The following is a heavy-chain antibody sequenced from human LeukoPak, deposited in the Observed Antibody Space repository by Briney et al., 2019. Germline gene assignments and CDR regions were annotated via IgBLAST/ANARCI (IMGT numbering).Heavy chain of an antibody. CDR3: ARGVSYDY. CDR1: GFTFSSYA. Sequence: AGGSLGLSCAASGFTFSSYAMHWVRQAPGKGLEWVAVISYDGSNKYYADSVKGRFTISRDNSKNTLYLQMNSLRAEDTAVYYCARGVSYDYWGQGTLVTVSS. V-gene: IGHV3-30*04. D-gene: IGHD3-10*01. CDR2: ISYDGSNK. J-gene: IGHJ4*02.